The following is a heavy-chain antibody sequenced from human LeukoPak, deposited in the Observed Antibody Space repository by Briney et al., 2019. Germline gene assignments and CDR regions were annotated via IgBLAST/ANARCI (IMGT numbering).Heavy chain of an antibody. CDR3: ARERRYCSGNTCYENWFDP. D-gene: IGHD2-15*01. CDR2: ISGSSNTI. V-gene: IGHV3-48*02. Sequence: GGSLRLSCVVSRFSFSRHAMHWVRQAPGKGLEWVSYISGSSNTIYHADSVRGRFTTSRDNAKNSLFLQMTSLRDEDTAVYYCARERRYCSGNTCYENWFDPWGQGTLVTVSS. CDR1: RFSFSRHA. J-gene: IGHJ5*02.